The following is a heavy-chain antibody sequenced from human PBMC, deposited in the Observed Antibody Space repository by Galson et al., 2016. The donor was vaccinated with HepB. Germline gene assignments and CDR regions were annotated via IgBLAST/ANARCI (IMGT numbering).Heavy chain of an antibody. Sequence: SVKVSCKASGYSFTSYYMHWVRQAPGQGLEWMGIINCSGGSTSYAQKFQGRVTMTRDTSTSTVYMELSSLSSEDTAVYYCTRDPPSSGAHGDYFDYWGRGTLVTVSS. V-gene: IGHV1-46*01. CDR3: TRDPPSSGAHGDYFDY. D-gene: IGHD2-15*01. CDR1: GYSFTSYY. CDR2: INCSGGST. J-gene: IGHJ4*01.